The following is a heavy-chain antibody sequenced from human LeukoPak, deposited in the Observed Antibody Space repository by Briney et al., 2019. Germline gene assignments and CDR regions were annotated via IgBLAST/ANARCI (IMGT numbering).Heavy chain of an antibody. D-gene: IGHD2-2*01. CDR3: AARPLMPPRFDY. Sequence: PGGSLRLSCAASGFTFSSYPMSWVRQAPGKGLQWVSAISGGGGSTYYADSVKGRFTISRDNSKSTLYVQINSLRADDTAIYYCAARPLMPPRFDYWGQGILVTVSS. CDR2: ISGGGGST. V-gene: IGHV3-23*01. J-gene: IGHJ4*02. CDR1: GFTFSSYP.